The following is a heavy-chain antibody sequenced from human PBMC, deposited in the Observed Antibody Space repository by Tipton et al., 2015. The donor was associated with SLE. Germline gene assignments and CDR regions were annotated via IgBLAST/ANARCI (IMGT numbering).Heavy chain of an antibody. CDR2: IYYTGIT. CDR3: SYLRTECGTADCFA. V-gene: IGHV4-39*02. J-gene: IGHJ5*02. CDR1: GGSFSSPYHF. D-gene: IGHD2-21*02. Sequence: TLSLTCSVSGGSFSSPYHFWGWIRQPPGKGLEWIATIYYTGITEYSPSLRSRVTVSLDRSKDHFSLNLKSVTVADTAVYFCSYLRTECGTADCFAWGRGTPVTVSS.